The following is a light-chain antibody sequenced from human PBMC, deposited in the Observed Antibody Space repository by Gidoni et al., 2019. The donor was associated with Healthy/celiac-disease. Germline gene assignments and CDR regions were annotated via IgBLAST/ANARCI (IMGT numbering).Light chain of an antibody. CDR2: AAS. J-gene: IGKJ4*01. CDR1: QSISSY. CDR3: RQGSSTPTT. V-gene: IGKV1-39*01. Sequence: DTQLTQSPSSLSASVGDRVTITRRASQSISSYLYWYQQKPGKAATLLIYAASSLQSGVPSRFGLSRSGTDFPLTNNSLQPEEFATSYCRQGSSTPTTFXGXTKVEIK.